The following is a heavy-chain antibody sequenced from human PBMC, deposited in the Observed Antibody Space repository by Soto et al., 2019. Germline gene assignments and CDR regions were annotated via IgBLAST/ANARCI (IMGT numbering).Heavy chain of an antibody. J-gene: IGHJ4*02. CDR1: GGTFSNYA. CDR2: IIPIFGTT. D-gene: IGHD6-13*01. V-gene: IGHV1-69*13. CDR3: ARVSSSWYKDYFDY. Sequence: ASVRVACKASGGTFSNYAMSWVRQAPGQGLEWMGGIIPIFGTTNYAQRFQGRVTITADESTSTAYMELSSLRSEDTAVYYCARVSSSWYKDYFDYWGQGTLVTVSS.